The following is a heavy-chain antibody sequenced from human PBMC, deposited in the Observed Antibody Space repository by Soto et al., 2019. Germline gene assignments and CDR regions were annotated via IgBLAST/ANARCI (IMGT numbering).Heavy chain of an antibody. D-gene: IGHD2-15*01. CDR3: ARDYCSGGSCYSVAFDY. CDR2: IIPIFGTA. V-gene: IGHV1-69*06. Sequence: QVQLVQSGAEVKKPGSSVKVSCKASGGTFSSYAISWVRQAPGQGLEWMGGIIPIFGTANYAQKFQGRVRITADKSTSTAYMELSSPRSEDTAVYYCARDYCSGGSCYSVAFDYWGQGTLVTVSS. CDR1: GGTFSSYA. J-gene: IGHJ4*02.